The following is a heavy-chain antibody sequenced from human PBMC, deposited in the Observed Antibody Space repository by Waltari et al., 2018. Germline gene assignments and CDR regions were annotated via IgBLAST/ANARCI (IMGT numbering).Heavy chain of an antibody. D-gene: IGHD3-10*01. Sequence: QVQLQESGPGLVKPSQTLSLTCTVSGGSISSGDYYWSWIRQPPGKGLEWIGYIDYSGSTYSNPSLKSRVTISVDTSKNQFSRKLSSVTAADTAVYYCARDSGRLHHFDYWGQGTLVTVSS. V-gene: IGHV4-30-4*08. J-gene: IGHJ4*02. CDR2: IDYSGST. CDR1: GGSISSGDYY. CDR3: ARDSGRLHHFDY.